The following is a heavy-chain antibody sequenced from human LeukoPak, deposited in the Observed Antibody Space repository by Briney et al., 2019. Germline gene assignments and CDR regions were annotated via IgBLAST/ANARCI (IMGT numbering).Heavy chain of an antibody. J-gene: IGHJ4*02. V-gene: IGHV1-18*01. D-gene: IGHD2-2*01. Sequence: ASVEVSCKASGYTFTSYGISWVRQAPGQGLEWMGWISTYNGNTNYAQKLQGRVTMTTDTSTSTAYMELKSLRSDDTAVYYCARGGVRYCSSTSCYNPDYWGQGTLVTVSS. CDR1: GYTFTSYG. CDR2: ISTYNGNT. CDR3: ARGGVRYCSSTSCYNPDY.